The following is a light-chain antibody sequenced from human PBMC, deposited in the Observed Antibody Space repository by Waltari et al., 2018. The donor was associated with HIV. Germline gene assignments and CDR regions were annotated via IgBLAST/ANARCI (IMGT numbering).Light chain of an antibody. J-gene: IGLJ2*01. V-gene: IGLV1-47*01. CDR2: RNN. CDR3: AAWTDSLTAVV. CDR1: RPNRGSYS. Sequence: QSVLTQPPSASATPGPRVPISCSGTRPNRGSYSVYWYQHLPGHAPKLLIYRNNKRRSGVQDRFYGSKAGTSASLAINGLRSEDEADYYCAAWTDSLTAVVFGGGTKLSVL.